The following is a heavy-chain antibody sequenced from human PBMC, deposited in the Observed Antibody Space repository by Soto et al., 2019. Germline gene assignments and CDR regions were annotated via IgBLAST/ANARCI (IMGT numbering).Heavy chain of an antibody. CDR3: ARRTYGSGRKFFAS. CDR1: GGSISSSSYY. J-gene: IGHJ4*02. V-gene: IGHV4-39*01. D-gene: IGHD3-10*01. CDR2: IYYSGST. Sequence: SETLSLTCTVSGGSISSSSYYWGWIRQPPGKGLEWIGSIYYSGSTYYNPSLQSRVTISVDTSKNQFSLKLSSVTAADTAVYFWARRTYGSGRKFFASGGRGPVVT.